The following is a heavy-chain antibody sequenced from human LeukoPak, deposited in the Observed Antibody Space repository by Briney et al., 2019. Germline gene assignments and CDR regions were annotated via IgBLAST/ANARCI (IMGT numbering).Heavy chain of an antibody. CDR1: GYSFTSYW. Sequence: LGESLKISCKGSGYSFTSYWIGWVRQMPGKGLEWMGIIYPGDSDTRYSPSFQGQVTISVDKSVSAAYLQWSSLKASDTAMYYCASPPTRECSSISCPLSYWGQGTLVTVSS. J-gene: IGHJ4*02. D-gene: IGHD2-2*01. CDR2: IYPGDSDT. CDR3: ASPPTRECSSISCPLSY. V-gene: IGHV5-51*01.